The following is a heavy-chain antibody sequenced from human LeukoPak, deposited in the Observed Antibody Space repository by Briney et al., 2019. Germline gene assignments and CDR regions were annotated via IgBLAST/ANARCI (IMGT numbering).Heavy chain of an antibody. Sequence: GGSLRLSCAASGFTFSSYTMNWVRQAPGKGLEWVSAISGSGGSTYYADSVKGRFTISRDNSKNTLYLQMNSLRAEDTAVYYCAKDVVLRYFDWTDAFDIWGQGTMVTVSS. CDR3: AKDVVLRYFDWTDAFDI. CDR2: ISGSGGST. V-gene: IGHV3-23*01. CDR1: GFTFSSYT. J-gene: IGHJ3*02. D-gene: IGHD3-9*01.